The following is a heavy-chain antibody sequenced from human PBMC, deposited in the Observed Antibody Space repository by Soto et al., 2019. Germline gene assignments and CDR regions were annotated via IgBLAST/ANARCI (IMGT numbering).Heavy chain of an antibody. Sequence: PGGSLRLSCAASGFTFSSYEMNWVRQAPGKGLEWVSYISSSGSTIYYADSVKGRFTISRDNAKNSLYLQMNSLRAEDTAVYYCDTYYYDSSGYYFDYWGQGTLVTVSS. CDR2: ISSSGSTI. J-gene: IGHJ4*02. CDR3: DTYYYDSSGYYFDY. V-gene: IGHV3-48*03. CDR1: GFTFSSYE. D-gene: IGHD3-22*01.